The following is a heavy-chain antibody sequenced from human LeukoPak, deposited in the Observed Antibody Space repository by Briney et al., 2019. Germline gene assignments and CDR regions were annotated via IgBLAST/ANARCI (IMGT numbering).Heavy chain of an antibody. CDR2: ISYDGSNK. V-gene: IGHV3-30-3*01. J-gene: IGHJ4*02. D-gene: IGHD3-22*01. Sequence: PGGSLRLSCAAFGFTFSSYAMHWVRQAPGKGLEWVAVISYDGSNKYYADSVKGRFTISRDNSKNTLYLQMNSLRAEDTAVYYCARDADSSGYYYPIDYWGQGTLVTVSP. CDR1: GFTFSSYA. CDR3: ARDADSSGYYYPIDY.